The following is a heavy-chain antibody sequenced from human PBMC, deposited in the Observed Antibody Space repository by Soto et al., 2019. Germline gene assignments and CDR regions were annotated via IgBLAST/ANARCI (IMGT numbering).Heavy chain of an antibody. CDR3: AKDPLRYFGWRESPAGYYFDY. Sequence: EVQLVESGGGLVQPGRSLRLSCAASGFTFDDYAMHWVRQAPGKGLEWVSGISWNSGSIGYADSVKGRFTISRDNAKNSLYLQMNSLRAEDTALYYCAKDPLRYFGWRESPAGYYFDYWGQGTLVTVSS. CDR2: ISWNSGSI. V-gene: IGHV3-9*01. D-gene: IGHD3-9*01. CDR1: GFTFDDYA. J-gene: IGHJ4*02.